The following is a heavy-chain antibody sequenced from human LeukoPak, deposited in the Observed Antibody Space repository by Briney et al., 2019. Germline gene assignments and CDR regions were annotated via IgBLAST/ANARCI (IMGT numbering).Heavy chain of an antibody. Sequence: GRSLRLSCAASGFTVSSFEMNSVRQAPGKGLEWVSYISSSGTTIYYADSVKGRFTISRDNARNSLYLQMNGLRAEDTALYYCARRFDSWGQGTLVTVSS. CDR3: ARRFDS. J-gene: IGHJ4*02. CDR1: GFTVSSFE. V-gene: IGHV3-48*03. CDR2: ISSSGTTI.